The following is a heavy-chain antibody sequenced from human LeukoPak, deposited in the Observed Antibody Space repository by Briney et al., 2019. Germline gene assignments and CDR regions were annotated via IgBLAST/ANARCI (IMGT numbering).Heavy chain of an antibody. CDR1: DGSISPSF. CDR3: ARAASMILPFYFDY. V-gene: IGHV4-59*01. D-gene: IGHD3-22*01. CDR2: IDYSGST. J-gene: IGHJ4*02. Sequence: PSETLSLTCTVSDGSISPSFWSWIRQPPGKGLEWIGNIDYSGSTHYNSSVKSRVTISVDRSKNQFSLNMSSVSAADTAMYYCARAASMILPFYFDYWGQGTLVTVSS.